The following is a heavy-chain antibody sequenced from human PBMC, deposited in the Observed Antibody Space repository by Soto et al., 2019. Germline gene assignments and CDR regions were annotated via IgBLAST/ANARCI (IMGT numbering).Heavy chain of an antibody. D-gene: IGHD2-21*01. V-gene: IGHV3-23*01. CDR3: AKEMIASTLADFFDY. Sequence: EVQLLESRGGLIQPGGSLRLSCEASGFTFSNYGMTWVRLAPGKGLEWVSTISGSGGRTFYADPVKGRFTISRDNSKNTLYLQMKSLRAEDTAVYYCAKEMIASTLADFFDYWGQGTLVTVSS. CDR1: GFTFSNYG. CDR2: ISGSGGRT. J-gene: IGHJ4*02.